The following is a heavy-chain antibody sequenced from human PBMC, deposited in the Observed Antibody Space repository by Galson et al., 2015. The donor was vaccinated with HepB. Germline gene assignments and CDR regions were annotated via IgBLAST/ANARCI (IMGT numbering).Heavy chain of an antibody. CDR2: ISYDGSNK. V-gene: IGHV3-30*04. CDR1: GFTFSSYA. CDR3: ARDKSAYYYYYGMDV. Sequence: SLRLSCAASGFTFSSYAMHWVRQAPGKGLEWVAVISYDGSNKYYAGSVKGRFTISRDNPKNTLYLQMNSLRGEDTAVYYCARDKSAYYYYYGMDVWGQGTTVTVSS. J-gene: IGHJ6*02. D-gene: IGHD6-25*01.